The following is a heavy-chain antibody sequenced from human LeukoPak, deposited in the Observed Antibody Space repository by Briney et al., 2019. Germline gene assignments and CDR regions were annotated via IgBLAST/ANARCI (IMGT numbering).Heavy chain of an antibody. CDR1: GGSFSGYY. Sequence: LSLTCAVYGGSFSGYYWSWIRQAPGKGLEWVSYISSSGSIIYYADSMKGRFTISRDNAKNSLYLQMNSLRAEDTAIYYCARRSVVAPRGFDYWGQGTLVTVSS. J-gene: IGHJ4*02. D-gene: IGHD2-2*01. CDR2: ISSSGSII. V-gene: IGHV3-11*04. CDR3: ARRSVVAPRGFDY.